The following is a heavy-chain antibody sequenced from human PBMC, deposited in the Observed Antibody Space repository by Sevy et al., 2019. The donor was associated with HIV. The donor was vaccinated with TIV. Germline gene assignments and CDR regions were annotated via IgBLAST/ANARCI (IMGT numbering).Heavy chain of an antibody. J-gene: IGHJ4*02. Sequence: GGSLRLSCAASIFTFSDYYMTWIRQAPEKGLECVSRLSSGGSHIDYADSVKGRFTISRDNAKKSLYLQMNSLTAEDTAVYYCARVRYNYGSYYFDYWGQGTLVTVSS. V-gene: IGHV3-11*01. D-gene: IGHD5-18*01. CDR1: IFTFSDYY. CDR2: LSSGGSHI. CDR3: ARVRYNYGSYYFDY.